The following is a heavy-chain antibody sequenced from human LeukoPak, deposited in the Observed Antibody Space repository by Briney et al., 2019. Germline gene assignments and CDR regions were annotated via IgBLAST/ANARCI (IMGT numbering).Heavy chain of an antibody. J-gene: IGHJ6*04. CDR1: GFTFSGYA. V-gene: IGHV3-23*01. Sequence: PGGSLRLSCAASGFTFSGYAMSWVRQAPGKGLEWVSAISGSGGDTYYADSVKGRFSISRDNSKNTLNLQMNSLRAEDTAVYYCAKSRADFWSSSDVWGKGTTVTVSS. D-gene: IGHD3-3*01. CDR2: ISGSGGDT. CDR3: AKSRADFWSSSDV.